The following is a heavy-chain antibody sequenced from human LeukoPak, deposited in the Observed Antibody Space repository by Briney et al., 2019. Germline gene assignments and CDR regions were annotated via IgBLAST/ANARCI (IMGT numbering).Heavy chain of an antibody. Sequence: PGGSLRLSCAASGFTFSTYWMHWVRHAPGKGLVWVSRINSDGSGTSYADSVKGRFTISRDNAKNTLYLQMNSLRAEDTAVYHCSRSLADYFDSSGYFAYWGQGTLVTVSS. CDR2: INSDGSGT. CDR3: SRSLADYFDSSGYFAY. V-gene: IGHV3-74*01. J-gene: IGHJ4*02. CDR1: GFTFSTYW. D-gene: IGHD3-22*01.